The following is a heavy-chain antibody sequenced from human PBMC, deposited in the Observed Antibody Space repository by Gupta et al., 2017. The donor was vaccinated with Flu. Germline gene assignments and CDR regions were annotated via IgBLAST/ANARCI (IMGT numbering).Heavy chain of an antibody. V-gene: IGHV5-10-1*01. J-gene: IGHJ4*02. CDR1: GYSFTSYW. Sequence: EVQLVQSGAEVKKPGESLRISCKGSGYSFTSYWISWARQMPGKGLEWMGRIDPSDSYTNYSPSFQGHVTISADKSISTAYLQWSSLKASDTAMYYCARMHYDILTGYYYFDYWGQGTLVTVSS. D-gene: IGHD3-9*01. CDR3: ARMHYDILTGYYYFDY. CDR2: IDPSDSYT.